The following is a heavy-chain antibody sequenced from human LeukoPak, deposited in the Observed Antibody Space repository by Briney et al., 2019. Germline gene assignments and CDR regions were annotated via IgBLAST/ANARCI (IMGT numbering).Heavy chain of an antibody. Sequence: QAGGSLRLSCAASGFTFSSYAMSWVRQAPGKGLEWVSAISGSGGSTYYADSVKGRFTISRDNSKNTLYLQMNSLRAEDTAVYYCAKDHSPSSGWYFDYWAREPWSPSPQ. CDR2: ISGSGGST. CDR3: AKDHSPSSGWYFDY. J-gene: IGHJ4*02. D-gene: IGHD6-19*01. V-gene: IGHV3-23*01. CDR1: GFTFSSYA.